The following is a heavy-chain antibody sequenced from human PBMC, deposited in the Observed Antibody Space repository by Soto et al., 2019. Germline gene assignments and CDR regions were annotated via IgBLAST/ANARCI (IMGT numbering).Heavy chain of an antibody. D-gene: IGHD6-6*01. Sequence: RGESLKISCKGSGYSFTSYWISLVRQMPGKGLEWMGRIDPSDSYTNYSPSFQGHVTISADKSISTAYLQWSSLKASDTAMYYCARHGKGSSGYYYGMDVWGQGTTVTVSS. J-gene: IGHJ6*02. CDR3: ARHGKGSSGYYYGMDV. CDR1: GYSFTSYW. CDR2: IDPSDSYT. V-gene: IGHV5-10-1*01.